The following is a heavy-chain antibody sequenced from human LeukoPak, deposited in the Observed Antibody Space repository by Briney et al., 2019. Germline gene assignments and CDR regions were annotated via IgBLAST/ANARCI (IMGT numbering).Heavy chain of an antibody. CDR1: GFTFSSYA. CDR2: ISYDGSNK. CDR3: ARDLRYNWNYKFSYYYGMDV. D-gene: IGHD1-7*01. J-gene: IGHJ6*02. Sequence: PGRSLRLSCAASGFTFSSYATHWVRQAPGKGLEWVAVISYDGSNKYYADSVKGRFTISRDNSKNTLYLQMNSLRAEDTAVYYCARDLRYNWNYKFSYYYGMDVWGQGTTVTVSS. V-gene: IGHV3-30-3*01.